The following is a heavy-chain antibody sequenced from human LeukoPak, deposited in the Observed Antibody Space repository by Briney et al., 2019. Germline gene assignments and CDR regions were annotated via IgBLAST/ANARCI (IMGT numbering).Heavy chain of an antibody. V-gene: IGHV1-2*02. J-gene: IGHJ5*02. CDR3: ARDSSGWYDGPNNWFDP. CDR2: INPNSGGT. Sequence: ASVKVSCKASGYTFTGYYIHWVRQAPGQGLEWMGWINPNSGGTKYAQKFQGRVTMTRDTSISTAYMELSRLRSDDTAVYYCARDSSGWYDGPNNWFDPWGQGTLVTVSS. D-gene: IGHD6-19*01. CDR1: GYTFTGYY.